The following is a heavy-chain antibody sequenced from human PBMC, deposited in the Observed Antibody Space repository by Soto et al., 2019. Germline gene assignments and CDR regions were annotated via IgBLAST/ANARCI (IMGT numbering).Heavy chain of an antibody. CDR3: ARDSGQQLSSTYYYYGMDV. D-gene: IGHD6-13*01. J-gene: IGHJ6*02. Sequence: GASVKVSCKASGGTFSSYAISWVRKAPGQGLEWMGGIIPIFGTANYAQKFQGRVTITADESTSTAYMELSSLRSEDTAVYYCARDSGQQLSSTYYYYGMDVWGQGTTVTVSS. V-gene: IGHV1-69*13. CDR2: IIPIFGTA. CDR1: GGTFSSYA.